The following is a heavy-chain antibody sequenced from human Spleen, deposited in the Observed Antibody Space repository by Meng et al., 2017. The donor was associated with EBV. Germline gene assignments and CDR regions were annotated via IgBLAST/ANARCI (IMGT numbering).Heavy chain of an antibody. V-gene: IGHV7-4-1*02. CDR2: INSNTGNP. J-gene: IGHJ4*02. Sequence: QLVPYGSGFQGPGESVKLSCKASRNTFSNYDVNWVRPAPGQGPEWMGWINSNTGNPTYAPAFRGRFVFSLDSSVSTAFLQITSLKTEDTAVYYCARALYFDRRGYFGFWGQGSLVTVSS. CDR1: RNTFSNYD. CDR3: ARALYFDRRGYFGF. D-gene: IGHD3-9*01.